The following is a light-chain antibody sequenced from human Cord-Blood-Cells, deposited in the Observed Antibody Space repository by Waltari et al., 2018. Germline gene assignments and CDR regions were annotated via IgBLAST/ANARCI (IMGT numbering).Light chain of an antibody. V-gene: IGLV6-57*01. CDR3: QSYDSSNWV. CDR2: EDN. Sequence: NFMLTQPHSVPESPAKTVTISCTRSSGSISSNYVQWYQQRPGSSPPTVIYEDNQRPPGVPDRFSGSIDSSANSASLTISGLKTEVEADYYCQSYDSSNWVFGGGTKLTVL. CDR1: SGSISSNY. J-gene: IGLJ3*02.